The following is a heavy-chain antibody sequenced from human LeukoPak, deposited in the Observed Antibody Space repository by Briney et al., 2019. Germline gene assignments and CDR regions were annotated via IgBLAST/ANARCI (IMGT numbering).Heavy chain of an antibody. V-gene: IGHV4-61*10. D-gene: IGHD6-13*01. CDR2: IYYSGST. CDR1: GGSISSGSYY. Sequence: SETLSLTCTVSGGSISSGSYYWSWIRQPAGKGLEWIGYIYYSGSTYYNPSLKSRVTISADTSENQLSLKVSSVTAADTAVYYCARYKMKRAAAGTAVFDYWGQGTLVTVSS. CDR3: ARYKMKRAAAGTAVFDY. J-gene: IGHJ4*02.